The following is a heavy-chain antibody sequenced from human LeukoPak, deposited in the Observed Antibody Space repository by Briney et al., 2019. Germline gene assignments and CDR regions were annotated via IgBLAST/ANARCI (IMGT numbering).Heavy chain of an antibody. Sequence: GESLRLSCAASGFTFSTFSHYYMHWVRQAPGKGLVWVSRINTDGTSTSYADSVEGRFTISRDNAKNTVYLQMNSLRVEDTAFYYCAREHYGPDYWGHGTLVTVSS. CDR2: INTDGTST. V-gene: IGHV3-74*01. D-gene: IGHD4-17*01. J-gene: IGHJ4*01. CDR1: GFTFSTFSHYY. CDR3: AREHYGPDY.